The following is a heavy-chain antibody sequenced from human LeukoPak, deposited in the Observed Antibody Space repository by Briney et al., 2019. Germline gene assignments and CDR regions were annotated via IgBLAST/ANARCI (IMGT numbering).Heavy chain of an antibody. J-gene: IGHJ3*02. CDR2: ISGSSDTR. CDR1: GFTFSSYS. D-gene: IGHD6-19*01. CDR3: VRDIAVAGCAYDI. V-gene: IGHV3-48*02. Sequence: AGGSLRLSCAVSGFTFSSYSMNWVRQAPGKGLEWVSYISGSSDTRYYADSVKGRFTISRDNAKNSLYLQINSLRDEDTAVYYCVRDIAVAGCAYDIWGQGTMVTVSS.